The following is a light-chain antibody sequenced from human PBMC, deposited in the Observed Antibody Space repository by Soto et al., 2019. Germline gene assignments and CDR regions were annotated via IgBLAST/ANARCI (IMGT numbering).Light chain of an antibody. CDR2: DAS. Sequence: EIVMTQSPATLSVSPGERATLSCRASQSVSSNLAWYQQKPGQAPRLLIYDASTRATGIPARFSGSGSGTDFTLTISRLEPEDFATYYCQQSYSTPWTFGQGTKVDI. V-gene: IGKV3-15*01. CDR1: QSVSSN. J-gene: IGKJ1*01. CDR3: QQSYSTPWT.